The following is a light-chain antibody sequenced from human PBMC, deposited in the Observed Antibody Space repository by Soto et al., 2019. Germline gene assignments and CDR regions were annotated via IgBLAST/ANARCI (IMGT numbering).Light chain of an antibody. CDR2: GAS. CDR3: QQRSNSRVT. V-gene: IGKV3-11*01. Sequence: EIVLTQSPGTLSLSPGERGTLSCRASQSVRTSYLAWYQQKPGQPPRLLIYGASNRATGIPARFSGSGSGTDFTLTISSLEPEDFAVYYCQQRSNSRVTFGQGTRLEIK. J-gene: IGKJ5*01. CDR1: QSVRTSY.